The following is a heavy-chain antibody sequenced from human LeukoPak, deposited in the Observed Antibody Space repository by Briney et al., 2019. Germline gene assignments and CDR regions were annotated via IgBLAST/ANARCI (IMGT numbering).Heavy chain of an antibody. Sequence: SVKVSCKASGGTFSSYAISWVRQAPGQGLEWMGRIIPILGIANYAQKFQGRVTITADKSTSTAYMELSSLRSEDTAVYYCARDPYSISSGPLVYGMDVWGQGTTVTVSS. J-gene: IGHJ6*02. CDR3: ARDPYSISSGPLVYGMDV. CDR2: IIPILGIA. V-gene: IGHV1-69*04. CDR1: GGTFSSYA. D-gene: IGHD6-6*01.